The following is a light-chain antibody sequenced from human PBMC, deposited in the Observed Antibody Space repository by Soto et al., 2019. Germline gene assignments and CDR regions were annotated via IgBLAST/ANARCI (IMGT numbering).Light chain of an antibody. CDR2: SAP. CDR1: QNLGTLY. CDR3: PPRSNSPT. J-gene: IGKJ5*01. Sequence: EILLTPSPRTLSLSPGSRSTPSRMASQNLGTLYLAWFQQKSGQAPRLLIYSAPRRATGIQDRFTGSGSGTDFTLTISSLEPEDFAVYYCPPRSNSPTFGHGNRLELK. V-gene: IGKV3D-20*02.